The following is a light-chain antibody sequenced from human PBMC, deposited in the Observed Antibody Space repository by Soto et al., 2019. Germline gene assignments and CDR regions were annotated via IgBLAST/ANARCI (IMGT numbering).Light chain of an antibody. CDR2: QVT. Sequence: QSALTQPASVSGSPGQSITISCIGSSSDIAGFNYISWFQHHPGKSPKLLIYQVTARPSGVSNRFSGSKFGNTASLTISRRQPDDEADYYCTSYSSTSFYVFGPGTKLTVL. V-gene: IGLV2-14*01. CDR3: TSYSSTSFYV. J-gene: IGLJ1*01. CDR1: SSDIAGFNY.